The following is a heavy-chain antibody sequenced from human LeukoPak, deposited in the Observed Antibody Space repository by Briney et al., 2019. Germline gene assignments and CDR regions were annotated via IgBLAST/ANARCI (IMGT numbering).Heavy chain of an antibody. CDR3: ARDKSGNSGWYSYFDY. V-gene: IGHV1-2*02. CDR1: GYTFTGYY. CDR2: INPNSGDT. J-gene: IGHJ4*02. D-gene: IGHD6-19*01. Sequence: VASVKVSCKASGYTFTGYYMHWVRQAPGQGLEWMGWINPNSGDTNYAQKFQGRVTMTRDTSISTAYMELSRLRSGDTAVYYCARDKSGNSGWYSYFDYWGQGTLVTVSS.